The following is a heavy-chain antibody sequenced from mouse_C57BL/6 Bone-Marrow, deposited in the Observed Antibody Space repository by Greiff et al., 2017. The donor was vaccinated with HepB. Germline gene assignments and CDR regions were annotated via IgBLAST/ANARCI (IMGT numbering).Heavy chain of an antibody. CDR2: IRSKSNNYAT. CDR3: VATVVATPFAY. CDR1: GFSFNTYA. D-gene: IGHD1-1*01. V-gene: IGHV10-1*01. J-gene: IGHJ3*01. Sequence: DVMLVESGGGLVQPKGSLKLSCAASGFSFNTYAMNWVRQAPGKGLEWVARIRSKSNNYATYYADSVKDRFTISRDDSESMLYLQMNNLKTEDTAMYYCVATVVATPFAYWGQGTLVTVSA.